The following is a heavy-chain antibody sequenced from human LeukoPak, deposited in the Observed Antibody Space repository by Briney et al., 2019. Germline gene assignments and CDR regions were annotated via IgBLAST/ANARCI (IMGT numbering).Heavy chain of an antibody. V-gene: IGHV3-23*01. CDR3: ARWTNFHAFDI. D-gene: IGHD1-1*01. Sequence: GGSLRLSCAASGFTFSSYAMSWVRQAPGKGLERVSAISGSGGSTYYADSVKGRFTISRDDSKNTVYLQMNSLRAEDTAVYYCARWTNFHAFDIWGQGTLVTVSS. CDR1: GFTFSSYA. CDR2: ISGSGGST. J-gene: IGHJ3*02.